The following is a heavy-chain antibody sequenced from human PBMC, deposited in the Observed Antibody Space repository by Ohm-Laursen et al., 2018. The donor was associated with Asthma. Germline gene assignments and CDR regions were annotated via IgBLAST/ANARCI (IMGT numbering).Heavy chain of an antibody. D-gene: IGHD3-22*01. CDR2: IYYSRST. Sequence: TLSLTCTVSGGSISSGDYYWSWIRQPPGKGLEWIGYIYYSRSTYYNPSLKSRVTISVDTSKNQFSLKLSSVTAADTAVYYCARDSYDSSGYYPRAFDIWGQGTMVTVSS. CDR3: ARDSYDSSGYYPRAFDI. CDR1: GGSISSGDYY. V-gene: IGHV4-30-4*01. J-gene: IGHJ3*02.